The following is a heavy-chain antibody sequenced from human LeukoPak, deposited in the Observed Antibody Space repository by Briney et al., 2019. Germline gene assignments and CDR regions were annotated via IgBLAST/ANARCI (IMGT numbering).Heavy chain of an antibody. CDR2: IYTSGST. J-gene: IGHJ4*02. CDR3: ARNNLFRGKEAFLDY. Sequence: SETLSLTCTVSGGSISSYYWSWIRQPAGKGLEWIGRIYTSGSTNYNPSLKSRVTMSVDTSKNQFSLKLSSVTAADTAVYYCARNNLFRGKEAFLDYWGQGTLVTVSS. CDR1: GGSISSYY. D-gene: IGHD1-26*01. V-gene: IGHV4-4*07.